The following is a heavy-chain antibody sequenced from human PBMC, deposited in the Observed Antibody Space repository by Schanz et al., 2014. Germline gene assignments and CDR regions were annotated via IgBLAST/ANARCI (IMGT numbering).Heavy chain of an antibody. V-gene: IGHV3-33*06. CDR2: VWSDGNTK. J-gene: IGHJ4*02. Sequence: QVQLVESGGGVVRPGRSLRLSCATSGFTFSRFGMHWVRQAPGKGPEWVALVWSDGNTKYYVDSVKGRFTISRDNSMNTLHLQMDGLRVEDTAVYYCAKDLAAVGVFDYWGQGSLVTVSP. D-gene: IGHD6-13*01. CDR1: GFTFSRFG. CDR3: AKDLAAVGVFDY.